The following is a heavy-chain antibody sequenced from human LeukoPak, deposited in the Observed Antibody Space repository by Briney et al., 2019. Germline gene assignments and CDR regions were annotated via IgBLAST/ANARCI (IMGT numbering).Heavy chain of an antibody. V-gene: IGHV1-2*02. D-gene: IGHD2-2*01. CDR2: ISPNSGGT. Sequence: GASVKVSCKASGYTFTGYYMHWVRQAPGQGLEWMGWISPNSGGTNYAQKFQGRVTMTRDTSISTAYMELSRLRSDDTAVYYCARAVQPYCSSTSCYFTGYNWFDPWGQGTLVTVSS. CDR1: GYTFTGYY. J-gene: IGHJ5*02. CDR3: ARAVQPYCSSTSCYFTGYNWFDP.